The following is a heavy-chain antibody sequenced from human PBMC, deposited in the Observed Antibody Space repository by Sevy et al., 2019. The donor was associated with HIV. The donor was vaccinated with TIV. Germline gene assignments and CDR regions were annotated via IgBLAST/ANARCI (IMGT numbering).Heavy chain of an antibody. J-gene: IGHJ4*02. V-gene: IGHV3-49*04. CDR2: LKSKAYGGTL. D-gene: IGHD3-16*01. CDR1: GFSFGDYA. Sequence: GGSLRLSCTASGFSFGDYAMNWVGQAPGKGLEWVAFLKSKAYGGTLDYAGSVKDRFTISRDDSKNIDHLQINDLKTEDTAIYYCVRGKGAQSIFDYWGQGALVTVSS. CDR3: VRGKGAQSIFDY.